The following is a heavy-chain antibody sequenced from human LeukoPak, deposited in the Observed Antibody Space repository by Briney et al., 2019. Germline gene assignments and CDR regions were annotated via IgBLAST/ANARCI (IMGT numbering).Heavy chain of an antibody. Sequence: SQTLSLTCAVSGGSISSGGYSWSWLRQPPGKGLEWLGYIYHSGSTYYNPSLKSRVTISVDRSKNKFSLKLSSVTAADTAVYYCARVVVITTDWYFDLWGRGTLVTVSS. CDR3: ARVVVITTDWYFDL. V-gene: IGHV4-30-2*01. CDR1: GGSISSGGYS. D-gene: IGHD3-22*01. J-gene: IGHJ2*01. CDR2: IYHSGST.